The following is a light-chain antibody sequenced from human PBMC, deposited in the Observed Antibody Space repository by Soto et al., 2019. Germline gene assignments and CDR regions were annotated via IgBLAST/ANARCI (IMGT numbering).Light chain of an antibody. J-gene: IGKJ3*01. Sequence: DIQMTQSPSSLSASVGDRVTITCQASQDISNYLNWYQQKPGKAPKLLIYDASNLETGVPSRFSGSRSGTDFPFTISSLQPEDIATYYCQQYDNRPPFSFGPGTKGDIK. CDR2: DAS. CDR3: QQYDNRPPFS. CDR1: QDISNY. V-gene: IGKV1-33*01.